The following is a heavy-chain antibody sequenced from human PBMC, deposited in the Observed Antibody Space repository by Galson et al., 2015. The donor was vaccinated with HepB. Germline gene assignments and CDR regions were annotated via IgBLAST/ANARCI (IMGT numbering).Heavy chain of an antibody. CDR3: YGSGIDAFDI. CDR2: LYHTGST. D-gene: IGHD3-10*01. J-gene: IGHJ3*02. Sequence: ETLSLTCSVSGYSISSGYYWGWIRQPPGKGLEWIGSLYHTGSTYYNPSLKSRVTVSVDTSKNHFSLNLYSVTAADTAVYYCYGSGIDAFDIWGQGTMVTVSS. CDR1: GYSISSGYY. V-gene: IGHV4-38-2*02.